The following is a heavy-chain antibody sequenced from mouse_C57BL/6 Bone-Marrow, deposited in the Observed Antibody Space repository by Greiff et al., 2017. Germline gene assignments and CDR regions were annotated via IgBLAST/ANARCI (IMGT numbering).Heavy chain of an antibody. CDR2: ISSGSSTI. J-gene: IGHJ3*01. D-gene: IGHD2-3*01. V-gene: IGHV5-17*01. CDR1: GFTFSDYG. CDR3: ARRNGYLFAY. Sequence: EVKLVESGGGLVKPGGSLKLSCAASGFTFSDYGMHWVRQAPEKGLEWVAYISSGSSTIYYADTVKGRFTISRDNAKNTLFLQMTSLRSEDTAMYYCARRNGYLFAYWGQGTLVTVSA.